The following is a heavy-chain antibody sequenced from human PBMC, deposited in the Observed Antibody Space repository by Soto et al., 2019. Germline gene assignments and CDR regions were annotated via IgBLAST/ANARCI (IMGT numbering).Heavy chain of an antibody. D-gene: IGHD3-22*01. CDR1: GGSISSYY. J-gene: IGHJ4*02. CDR2: IYYSGST. CDR3: ASQYYYDSSGYYYPFDY. Sequence: QVQLQESGPGLVKPSETLSLTCTVSGGSISSYYWSWIRQPPGKGLEWIGYIYYSGSTNYNPSLKGRVTISVDTSKNQFSLKLSSVTAADTAVYYCASQYYYDSSGYYYPFDYWGQGTLVTVSS. V-gene: IGHV4-59*01.